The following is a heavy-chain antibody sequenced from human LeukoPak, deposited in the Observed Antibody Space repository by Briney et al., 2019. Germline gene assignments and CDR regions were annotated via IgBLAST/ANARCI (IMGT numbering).Heavy chain of an antibody. D-gene: IGHD6-13*01. CDR1: GGSISGYY. Sequence: SETLSLTCTVSGGSISGYYWSWIRQPPGKGLEWIGEINHSGSTNYNPSLKSRVTISVDTSKNQFSLKLSSVTAADTAVYYCARRYSSSWVYNWFDPWGQGTLVTVSS. J-gene: IGHJ5*02. CDR3: ARRYSSSWVYNWFDP. CDR2: INHSGST. V-gene: IGHV4-34*01.